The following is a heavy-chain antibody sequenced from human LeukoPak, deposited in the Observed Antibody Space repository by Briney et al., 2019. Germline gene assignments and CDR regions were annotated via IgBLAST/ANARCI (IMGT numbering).Heavy chain of an antibody. D-gene: IGHD3-22*01. CDR2: ISAYNGNT. CDR1: GYTFTSYG. J-gene: IGHJ4*02. CDR3: ARGYYYDSSGYNTPFDY. V-gene: IGHV1-18*01. Sequence: ASVKVSCKASGYTFTSYGISWVRQAPGQGLEWMGWISAYNGNTNYAQKLQGRVTMTTDTSTSTAYMELRSLRSDDTAVYYCARGYYYDSSGYNTPFDYWGQGTLVTVSS.